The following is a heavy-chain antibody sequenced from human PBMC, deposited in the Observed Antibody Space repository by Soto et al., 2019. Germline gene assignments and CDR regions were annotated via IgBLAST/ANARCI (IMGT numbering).Heavy chain of an antibody. CDR3: ARGRSTIPAAPFDP. CDR1: GYTFTSYD. D-gene: IGHD2-2*01. V-gene: IGHV1-8*01. Sequence: ASVKVSCKASGYTFTSYDINWVRQATGQGLEWMGWMNPNSGNTGYAQKFQGRVTMTRNTSISTAYMGLSSLRSEDTAVYYCARGRSTIPAAPFDPWGQGTLVTVS. CDR2: MNPNSGNT. J-gene: IGHJ5*02.